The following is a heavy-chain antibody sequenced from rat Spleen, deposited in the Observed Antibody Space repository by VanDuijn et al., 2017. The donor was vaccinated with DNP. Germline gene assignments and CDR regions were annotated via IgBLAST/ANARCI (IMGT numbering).Heavy chain of an antibody. J-gene: IGHJ2*01. CDR1: GFSLTTNS. CDR3: ARDRRGYFDY. D-gene: IGHD1-11*01. V-gene: IGHV2-1*01. CDR2: VRSGGGT. Sequence: QVQLKESGPGLVQPSQTLSLTCTVSGFSLTTNSVHWVRQTPGKGLEWMGFVRSGGGTEFNSEFKSRLSISKDTSKSQVFLKMNSLQTEDTATYYCARDRRGYFDYWGQGAMVTVSS.